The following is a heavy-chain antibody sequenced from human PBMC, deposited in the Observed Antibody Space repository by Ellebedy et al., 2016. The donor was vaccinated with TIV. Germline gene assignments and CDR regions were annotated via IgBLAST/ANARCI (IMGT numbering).Heavy chain of an antibody. J-gene: IGHJ3*02. CDR1: GYTFTGYY. V-gene: IGHV1-2*02. Sequence: ASVKVSCKASGYTFTGYYMHWVRQAPGQGLEWMGWINPNSGGTNYAQKFQGRVTMTRDTSISTAYMELSRLRSDDTAVYYCARERKAVRGVIQNDAFDIWGQGTMVTVSS. D-gene: IGHD3-10*01. CDR3: ARERKAVRGVIQNDAFDI. CDR2: INPNSGGT.